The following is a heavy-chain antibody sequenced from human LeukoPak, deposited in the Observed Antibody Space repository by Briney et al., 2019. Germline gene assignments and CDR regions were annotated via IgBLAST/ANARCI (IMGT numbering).Heavy chain of an antibody. Sequence: ASVKVSCKASGYTFTGYYMHWVRQAPGQGLEWMGWINPNSGGTNYAQKFQGRVTITRDTSASTAYMELSSLRSEDTAVYYCARDLYRSSGSYYYFDYWGQGTLVTVSS. CDR1: GYTFTGYY. J-gene: IGHJ4*02. V-gene: IGHV1-2*02. D-gene: IGHD3-10*01. CDR2: INPNSGGT. CDR3: ARDLYRSSGSYYYFDY.